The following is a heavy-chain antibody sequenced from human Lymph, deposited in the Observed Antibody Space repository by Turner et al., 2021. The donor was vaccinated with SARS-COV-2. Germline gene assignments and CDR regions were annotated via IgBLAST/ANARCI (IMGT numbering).Heavy chain of an antibody. CDR1: GFTVSSNY. J-gene: IGHJ4*02. D-gene: IGHD4-17*01. CDR3: ARVLPYGDYFDF. CDR2: IYSGGST. V-gene: IGHV3-53*01. Sequence: VQLVESGGGVVQPGGSLRLSCAASGFTVSSNYMSWVRQAPGKGLEWVSLIYSGGSTLYADSVKGRFTISRDNSKNTLYLQMNSLRADDTAVYYCARVLPYGDYFDFWGQGTLVTVSS.